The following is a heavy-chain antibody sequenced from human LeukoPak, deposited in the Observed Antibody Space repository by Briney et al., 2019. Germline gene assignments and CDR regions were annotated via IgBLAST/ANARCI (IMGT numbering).Heavy chain of an antibody. Sequence: GGSLRLSCAASGFTFSDYWMTWVRQAPGKGLERLATIKKDGSEKYYVDSVKGRFTISRDNAKNSLDLQMNSLRAEDTAVYYCARGAWYGISWGQGTLVTASS. CDR1: GFTFSDYW. V-gene: IGHV3-7*01. CDR3: ARGAWYGIS. J-gene: IGHJ5*02. D-gene: IGHD6-13*01. CDR2: IKKDGSEK.